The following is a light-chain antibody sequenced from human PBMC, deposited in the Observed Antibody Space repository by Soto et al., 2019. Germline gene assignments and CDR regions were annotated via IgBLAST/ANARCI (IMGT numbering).Light chain of an antibody. Sequence: EIRLTQSPSSLSASVGDRVTIACRASHDINNFLAWFQQKPGKVPELLMYAASSLKLGVSSRFSGSGSGTDFTLTIDGLQPEDFATYFCQNYNSVPYTFGQGTKLEIK. CDR2: AAS. V-gene: IGKV1-27*01. CDR3: QNYNSVPYT. J-gene: IGKJ2*01. CDR1: HDINNF.